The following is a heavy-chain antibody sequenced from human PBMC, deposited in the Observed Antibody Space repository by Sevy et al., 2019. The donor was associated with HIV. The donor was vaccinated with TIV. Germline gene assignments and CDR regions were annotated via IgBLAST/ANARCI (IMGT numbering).Heavy chain of an antibody. CDR2: INHSGST. D-gene: IGHD2-15*01. V-gene: IGHV4-34*01. CDR3: ARGVIDIVVVVAAKGHDAFDI. CDR1: GGSFSGYY. J-gene: IGHJ3*02. Sequence: SETLSLTCAVYGGSFSGYYWSWIRQPPGKGLEWIGEINHSGSTHYNPSLKSRVTISVDTSKNQFSLKLSSVTAADTAVYYCARGVIDIVVVVAAKGHDAFDIWGQGTMVTVSS.